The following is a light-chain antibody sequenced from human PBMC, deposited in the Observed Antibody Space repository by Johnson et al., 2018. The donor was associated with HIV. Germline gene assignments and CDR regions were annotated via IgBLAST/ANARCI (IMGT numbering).Light chain of an antibody. J-gene: IGLJ1*01. Sequence: QSVLTQPPSVSAAPGQKVTISCSGSSSNIGNNYVSWYQQLPGTAPKLLIYENNKRPSGIPDRFSGSKSGTSATLGITGLQTGDEAYYYCGTWDSSLRAGRWVFGTGTKVTVL. CDR1: SSNIGNNY. CDR3: GTWDSSLRAGRWV. CDR2: ENN. V-gene: IGLV1-51*02.